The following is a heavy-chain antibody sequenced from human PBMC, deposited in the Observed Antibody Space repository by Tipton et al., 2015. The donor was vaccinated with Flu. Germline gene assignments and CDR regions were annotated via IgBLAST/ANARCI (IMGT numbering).Heavy chain of an antibody. CDR1: GFTVSSNY. CDR2: IYSDGDT. D-gene: IGHD4-11*01. Sequence: SLRLSCAASGFTVSSNYMSWVRRAPGKGLEWVSVIYSDGDTYYADSVKGRFTISRDNSKNTLYLQMNSLRAEDTAVYYCARDNYSDYVRGVTRWFDPWGQGTLVTVSS. J-gene: IGHJ5*02. V-gene: IGHV3-53*01. CDR3: ARDNYSDYVRGVTRWFDP.